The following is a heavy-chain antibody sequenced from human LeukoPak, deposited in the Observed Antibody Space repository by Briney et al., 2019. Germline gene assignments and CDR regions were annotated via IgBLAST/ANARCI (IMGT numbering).Heavy chain of an antibody. CDR3: ARGYYGGAPDS. D-gene: IGHD3-16*01. CDR2: MYSGGNT. Sequence: GGSLRLSCTASGFTFCDYGMSWVRQAPGKGLEWVSVMYSGGNTYYADSVKGRFTISRDDSKNTLYLQMNSLRAEDSAVYYCARGYYGGAPDSWGQGTLVTVS. CDR1: GFTFCDYG. J-gene: IGHJ4*02. V-gene: IGHV3-66*01.